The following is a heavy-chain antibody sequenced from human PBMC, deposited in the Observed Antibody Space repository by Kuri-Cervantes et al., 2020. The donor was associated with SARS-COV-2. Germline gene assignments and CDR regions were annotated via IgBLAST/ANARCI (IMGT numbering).Heavy chain of an antibody. CDR3: ATSYAAFLRYPFY. V-gene: IGHV1-24*01. CDR1: GYTFINYY. CDR2: FDPEDGET. Sequence: ASVKVSCKPSGYTFINYYIHWVRQAPGKGLEWMGGFDPEDGETIYAQKFQGRVTMTEDTSTDTAYMELSSLRSEDTAVYYCATSYAAFLRYPFYWGQGTLVTVSS. J-gene: IGHJ4*02. D-gene: IGHD1-14*01.